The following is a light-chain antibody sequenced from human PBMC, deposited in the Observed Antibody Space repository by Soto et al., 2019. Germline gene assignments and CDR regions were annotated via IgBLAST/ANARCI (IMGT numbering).Light chain of an antibody. J-gene: IGLJ1*01. Sequence: QSALTQPASVSGSPGQSITISCTGTSSDVGSYNLVSWFQHHPGKVPKLMIYEVSKRPSGVSNRFSGSKSGNTASLTISGLQAEDEADYHCCSYAGSTTFYVFGTGTRSPS. CDR1: SSDVGSYNL. CDR2: EVS. V-gene: IGLV2-23*02. CDR3: CSYAGSTTFYV.